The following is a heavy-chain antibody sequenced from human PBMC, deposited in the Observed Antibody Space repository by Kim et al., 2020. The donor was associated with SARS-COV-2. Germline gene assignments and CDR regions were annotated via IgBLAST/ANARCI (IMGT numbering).Heavy chain of an antibody. V-gene: IGHV4-39*01. J-gene: IGHJ4*02. CDR3: ARRDYDFWSGYYAAFDY. CDR2: IYYSGST. Sequence: SETLSLTCTVSGGSISSSSYYWGWIRQPPGKGLEWIGSIYYSGSTYYNPSLKSRVTISVDTSKNQFSLKLSSVTAADTAVYYCARRDYDFWSGYYAAFDYWGQGTLVTVSS. D-gene: IGHD3-3*01. CDR1: GGSISSSSYY.